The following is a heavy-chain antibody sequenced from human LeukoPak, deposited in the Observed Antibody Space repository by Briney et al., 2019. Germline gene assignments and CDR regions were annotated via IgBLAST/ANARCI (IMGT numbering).Heavy chain of an antibody. CDR3: ARDRGSSGWFDY. V-gene: IGHV4-61*09. J-gene: IGHJ4*02. CDR1: GDSFSSGSFY. Sequence: SETLSLTCTVSGDSFSSGSFYWSWIRQPAGKGLEWIGHIYTSGSTNYNPSLKSRVTISVDTSKNQFSLNLSSVTAADTAVYYCARDRGSSGWFDYWGQGTLATVSS. D-gene: IGHD6-19*01. CDR2: IYTSGST.